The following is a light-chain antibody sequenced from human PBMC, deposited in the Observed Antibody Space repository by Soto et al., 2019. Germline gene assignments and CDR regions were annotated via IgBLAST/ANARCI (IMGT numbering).Light chain of an antibody. Sequence: DIVMTQSPDSLAVSLGERATINCKSSQSVLYSSNNKNYLAGYQQKPGQPPKLLIYWASTRESGVPYRFSGSGSGTDFTLTISSLQAEDVAVYYCQQYYSTPPSLTFGGGTKVEIK. CDR1: QSVLYSSNNKNY. J-gene: IGKJ4*01. CDR2: WAS. CDR3: QQYYSTPPSLT. V-gene: IGKV4-1*01.